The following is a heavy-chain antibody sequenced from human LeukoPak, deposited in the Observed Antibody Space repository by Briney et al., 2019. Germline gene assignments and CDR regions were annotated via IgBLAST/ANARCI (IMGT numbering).Heavy chain of an antibody. Sequence: GGSLRLSCAASGFAFSSYAMSWVRQAPGKGLEWVSAISGSGGSTYYADSVKGRFTMSRDNSKNTLYLQMNSLRAEDTAVYYCAKDEMDYYGSGSNFDYWGQGTLVTVSS. D-gene: IGHD3-10*01. CDR2: ISGSGGST. V-gene: IGHV3-23*01. J-gene: IGHJ4*02. CDR3: AKDEMDYYGSGSNFDY. CDR1: GFAFSSYA.